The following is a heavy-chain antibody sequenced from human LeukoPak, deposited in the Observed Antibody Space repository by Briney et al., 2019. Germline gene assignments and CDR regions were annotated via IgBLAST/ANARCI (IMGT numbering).Heavy chain of an antibody. Sequence: SETLSLTCTVSVDSISTYYWTWIRQPPGKGLEWVGYIFNSGSTNYNPSLKGRVTISVDRSKNQFSLKLSSVTAADTAVYYCARVTYYYDSSGYYLFDYWGQGTLVTVSS. CDR1: VDSISTYY. CDR2: IFNSGST. V-gene: IGHV4-59*12. CDR3: ARVTYYYDSSGYYLFDY. D-gene: IGHD3-22*01. J-gene: IGHJ4*02.